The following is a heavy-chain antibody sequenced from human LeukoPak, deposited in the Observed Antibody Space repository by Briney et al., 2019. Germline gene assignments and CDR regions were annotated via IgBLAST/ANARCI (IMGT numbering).Heavy chain of an antibody. CDR2: ISGSGGDT. CDR1: GFTFDDYG. V-gene: IGHV3-23*01. Sequence: PGGSLRLSCAASGFTFDDYGMSWVRQAPGKGLEWVSAISGSGGDTYYADSVKGRFIISRDNSKNTLYLQMNSLRAEDTAVYYCATPAYYDFWSGYYYWGQGTLVTVSS. CDR3: ATPAYYDFWSGYYY. J-gene: IGHJ4*02. D-gene: IGHD3-3*01.